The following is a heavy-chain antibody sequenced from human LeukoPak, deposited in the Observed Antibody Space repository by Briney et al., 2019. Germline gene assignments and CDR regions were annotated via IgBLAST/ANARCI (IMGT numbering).Heavy chain of an antibody. D-gene: IGHD1-26*01. Sequence: ASVKVSCKVSGYTLTELSMHWVRQAPGKGLEWMGGFDPEDGETIYAQKFQGRVTMTEDTSTDTAYMELSSLRSEGTAVYYCATDLGSSGSYYYWGQGTWSPSPQ. CDR3: ATDLGSSGSYYY. J-gene: IGHJ4*02. CDR1: GYTLTELS. V-gene: IGHV1-24*01. CDR2: FDPEDGET.